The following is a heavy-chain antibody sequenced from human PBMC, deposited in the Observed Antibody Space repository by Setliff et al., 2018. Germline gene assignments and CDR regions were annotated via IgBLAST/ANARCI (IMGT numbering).Heavy chain of an antibody. Sequence: PSETLSLTCTVSGGSVNSGYDNWNWLRQPAGKGLEWIGHINRRGSTNFSPSLKSRVTISLDTSKNQVSLKMNFVTAADTAVYYCARGGVLGTGDFDYWGQGTLVTVSS. CDR3: ARGGVLGTGDFDY. CDR2: INRRGST. D-gene: IGHD3-16*01. CDR1: GGSVNSGYDN. J-gene: IGHJ4*02. V-gene: IGHV4-61*10.